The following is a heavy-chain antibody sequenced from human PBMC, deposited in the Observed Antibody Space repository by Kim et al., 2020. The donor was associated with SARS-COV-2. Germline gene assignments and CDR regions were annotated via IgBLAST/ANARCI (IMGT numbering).Heavy chain of an antibody. J-gene: IGHJ4*02. V-gene: IGHV1-69*13. CDR2: IIPIFGTA. D-gene: IGHD3-16*01. CDR1: GGTFSSYA. Sequence: SVKVSCKASGGTFSSYAISWVRQAPGQGLEWMGGIIPIFGTANYAQKFQGRVTITADESTSTAYMELSSLRSEDTAVYYCASHTRGSYHLNFDYWGQGTLVTVSS. CDR3: ASHTRGSYHLNFDY.